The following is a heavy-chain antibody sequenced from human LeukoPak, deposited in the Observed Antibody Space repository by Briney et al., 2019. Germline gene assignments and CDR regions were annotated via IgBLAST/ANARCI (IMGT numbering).Heavy chain of an antibody. Sequence: SETLSLTCTVSGGSFSTGGYYWTWLRQHPGKGLEWIGYIYNSGTTYYNPSLESRVTTSGDTSKNQFSLKLSSVTAADTAVYYCARTAGWSYGFDYWGQGTLVTVSS. J-gene: IGHJ4*02. CDR1: GGSFSTGGYY. D-gene: IGHD5-18*01. V-gene: IGHV4-31*03. CDR2: IYNSGTT. CDR3: ARTAGWSYGFDY.